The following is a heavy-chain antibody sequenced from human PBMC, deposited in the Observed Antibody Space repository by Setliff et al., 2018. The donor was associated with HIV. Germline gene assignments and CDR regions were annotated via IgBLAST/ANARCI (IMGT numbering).Heavy chain of an antibody. CDR3: ARGLHYYDSRGYYD. Sequence: SETLSLTCAVYGGSFSGYYWSWIRQPPGKGLEWIGEINNSGSTNSNPSRKSRVTISVDMSKKEFSLKLTSVTAADTAVYYCARGLHYYDSRGYYDWCQGTLVTVSS. CDR2: INNSGST. D-gene: IGHD3-22*01. J-gene: IGHJ1*01. CDR1: GGSFSGYY. V-gene: IGHV4-34*01.